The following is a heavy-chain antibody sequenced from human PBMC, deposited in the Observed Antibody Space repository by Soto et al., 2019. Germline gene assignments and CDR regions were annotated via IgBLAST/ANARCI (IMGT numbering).Heavy chain of an antibody. V-gene: IGHV1-24*01. CDR1: GYTLTELS. CDR2: FDPEDGET. Sequence: QVQLVQSGAEVKKPGASVKVSCKVSGYTLTELSMHWVRQAPGKGLEWMGGFDPEDGETIYAQKFQGRVTMTEDTSTDTAYMELSSLRSEDTAVYYCAAACPWFGELVARSYYYGMDVWGQGTTVTVSS. J-gene: IGHJ6*02. D-gene: IGHD3-10*01. CDR3: AAACPWFGELVARSYYYGMDV.